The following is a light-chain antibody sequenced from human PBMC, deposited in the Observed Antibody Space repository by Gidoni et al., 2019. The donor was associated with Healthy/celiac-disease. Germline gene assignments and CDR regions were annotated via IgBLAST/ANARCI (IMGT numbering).Light chain of an antibody. CDR3: QQYNNWPQT. J-gene: IGKJ1*01. CDR2: GAS. CDR1: QSVSSI. V-gene: IGKV3-15*01. Sequence: EIVVTQSPATLSVSPGERATVNCMASQSVSSILAWSQQKTGQAPRLLIYGASTRATGIPARFSGSGSGTEFTLTISSLQSEDVSVYYCQQYNNWPQTFGQGTKVEIK.